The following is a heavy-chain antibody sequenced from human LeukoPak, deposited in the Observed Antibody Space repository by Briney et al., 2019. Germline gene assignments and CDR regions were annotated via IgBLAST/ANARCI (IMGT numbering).Heavy chain of an antibody. D-gene: IGHD2-15*01. CDR2: ISYSGSS. CDR3: ARGGRSDIGPYFDY. CDR1: GGSISSSDYY. V-gene: IGHV4-30-4*01. Sequence: SETLSLTCTVSGGSISSSDYYWSWIRQHPGKGLEYIGYISYSGSSYYIPSLKSRVTISVDTSKNQFSLKLSSVTAADTAVYYCARGGRSDIGPYFDYWGQGTLVTVSS. J-gene: IGHJ4*02.